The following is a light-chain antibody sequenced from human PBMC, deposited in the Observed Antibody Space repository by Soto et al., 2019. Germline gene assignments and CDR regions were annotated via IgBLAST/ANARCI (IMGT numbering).Light chain of an antibody. V-gene: IGKV3-20*01. Sequence: EIVLTQSPGTLSLSPGQRATLSCRASQSVGSAYLAWYQQKPGQAPRLLFYSASSRATGIPDRFSGSGSGTYFTLTISRLEPEDFAVYYCQLYGRSLTFGGGTKVEIE. CDR3: QLYGRSLT. J-gene: IGKJ4*01. CDR1: QSVGSAY. CDR2: SAS.